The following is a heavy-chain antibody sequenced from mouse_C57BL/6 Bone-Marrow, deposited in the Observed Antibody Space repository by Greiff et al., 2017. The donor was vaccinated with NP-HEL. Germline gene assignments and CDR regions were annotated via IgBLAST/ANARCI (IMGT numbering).Heavy chain of an antibody. CDR1: GFTFSNYW. D-gene: IGHD4-1*01. CDR2: IRLKSDNYAT. V-gene: IGHV6-3*01. CDR3: TLGRGYFDY. J-gene: IGHJ2*01. Sequence: EVQLVESGGGLVQPGGSMKLSCVASGFTFSNYWMNWVRQSPEKGLEWVAQIRLKSDNYATHYAESVKGRFTISRDDSKSSVYLQMNNLRAEDTGIYYCTLGRGYFDYWGQGTTLTVSS.